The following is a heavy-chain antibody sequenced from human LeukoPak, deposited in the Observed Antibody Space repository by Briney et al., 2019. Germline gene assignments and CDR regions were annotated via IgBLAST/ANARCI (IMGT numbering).Heavy chain of an antibody. CDR3: ARGGSWGDY. CDR1: GGSISSGDYY. D-gene: IGHD3-10*01. CDR2: IYTSGST. V-gene: IGHV4-61*02. J-gene: IGHJ4*02. Sequence: SETLSLTCTVSGGSISSGDYYWNWIRQPAGKGLEWIGRIYTSGSTNYNPSLKSRVTISVDTSKNQFSLKLSSVTAADTAVYYCARGGSWGDYWGQGTLVTVSS.